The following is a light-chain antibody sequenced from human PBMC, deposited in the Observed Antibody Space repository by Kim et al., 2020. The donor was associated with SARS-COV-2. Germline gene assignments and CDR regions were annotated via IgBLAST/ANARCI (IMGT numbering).Light chain of an antibody. CDR2: GAS. Sequence: SPGERATLSCRASQRVSRTYLAWYQQKPGQAPRFLIYGASNRATGIPDRFSGSGSGTDFTLTISRLEPEDFAVYFCHQYDISPPTFGQGTKVDIK. CDR1: QRVSRTY. J-gene: IGKJ1*01. V-gene: IGKV3-20*01. CDR3: HQYDISPPT.